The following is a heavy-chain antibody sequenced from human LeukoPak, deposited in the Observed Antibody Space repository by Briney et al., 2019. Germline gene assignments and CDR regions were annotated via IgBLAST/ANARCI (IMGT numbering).Heavy chain of an antibody. J-gene: IGHJ4*02. CDR3: ARVGLWRNFDY. CDR1: GYTFTSYD. V-gene: IGHV1-3*01. Sequence: ASVKVSCKASGYTFTSYDMHWVRQAPGQRLEWMGWINAGNGNTKYSQKFQGRVTITRDTSASTAYMELSSLRSEDTAVYYCARVGLWRNFDYWGQGTLVTVSS. CDR2: INAGNGNT. D-gene: IGHD5-18*01.